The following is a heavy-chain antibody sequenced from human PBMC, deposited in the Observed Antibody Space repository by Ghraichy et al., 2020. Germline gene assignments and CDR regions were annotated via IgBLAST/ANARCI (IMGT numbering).Heavy chain of an antibody. D-gene: IGHD6-19*01. CDR1: GFTFSDHY. V-gene: IGHV3-72*01. Sequence: LSLTCAASGFTFSDHYMDWVRQTPGKGLEWVGRTRTKAMSYTTEYAASVRDRFTISRDDSKNSVYLQMNSLKTEDTAVYYCARSRSKSGWYPFDHWGQGTLVTVSS. CDR3: ARSRSKSGWYPFDH. J-gene: IGHJ4*02. CDR2: TRTKAMSYTT.